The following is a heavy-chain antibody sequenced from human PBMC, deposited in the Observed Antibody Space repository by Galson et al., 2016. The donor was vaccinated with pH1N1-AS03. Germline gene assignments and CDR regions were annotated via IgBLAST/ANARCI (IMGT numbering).Heavy chain of an antibody. CDR2: ISGNGNNT. CDR3: VKNRGYTYGYPNFDY. V-gene: IGHV3-64D*06. Sequence: SLRLSCAASGFTFSTNAMHWVRQAPGKGLEYVSAISGNGNNTYYTDSVKGRFTNSRDNSKNTLYLQMSSLTAEDTAIYYCVKNRGYTYGYPNFDYWGHGTLFTVSS. CDR1: GFTFSTNA. J-gene: IGHJ4*01. D-gene: IGHD5-18*01.